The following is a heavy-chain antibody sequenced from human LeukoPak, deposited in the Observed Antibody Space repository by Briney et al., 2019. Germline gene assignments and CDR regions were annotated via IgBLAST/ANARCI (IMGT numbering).Heavy chain of an antibody. CDR3: ARGLHYYYYGMDV. Sequence: GRSLRLSCATSGFTFSSYTMHWVRQAPGKGLEWVAVISYDGSNKYYADSVKGRFTISRDNSKNTLYLQMNSLRAEDTAVYYCARGLHYYYYGMDVWGQGTTVTVSS. J-gene: IGHJ6*02. CDR2: ISYDGSNK. V-gene: IGHV3-30-3*01. D-gene: IGHD3-10*01. CDR1: GFTFSSYT.